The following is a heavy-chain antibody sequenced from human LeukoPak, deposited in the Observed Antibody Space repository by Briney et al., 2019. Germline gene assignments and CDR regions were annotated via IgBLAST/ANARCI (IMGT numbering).Heavy chain of an antibody. CDR2: IYYSGST. D-gene: IGHD6-13*01. Sequence: SETLSLTCTVSGGSISSYYRSWIRQPPGKGLEWIGYIYYSGSTNYNPSLKSRVTISVDPSKNQFSLKLSSVTAADTAVYYCARGRIAAAGCAFDIWGQGTMVTVSS. V-gene: IGHV4-59*01. J-gene: IGHJ3*02. CDR3: ARGRIAAAGCAFDI. CDR1: GGSISSYY.